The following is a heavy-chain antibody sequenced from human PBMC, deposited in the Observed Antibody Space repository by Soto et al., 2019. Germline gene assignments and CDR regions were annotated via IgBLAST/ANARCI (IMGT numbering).Heavy chain of an antibody. CDR3: SRDSNRLDY. Sequence: QVQLVESGGGVVQPGRSLRLSCAASGFTFNIYGMNWVRQAPGKGLEWVAVIWYDGSKEYYADSVKGRFTISRDDSKNTLYLQMNSLRAEDTAVYYCSRDSNRLDYWGQGTLVTVSS. D-gene: IGHD2-2*01. V-gene: IGHV3-33*01. CDR2: IWYDGSKE. CDR1: GFTFNIYG. J-gene: IGHJ4*02.